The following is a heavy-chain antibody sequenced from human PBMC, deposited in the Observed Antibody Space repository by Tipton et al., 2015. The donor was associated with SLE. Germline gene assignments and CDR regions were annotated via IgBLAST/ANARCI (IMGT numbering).Heavy chain of an antibody. CDR2: IFYSGST. D-gene: IGHD3-10*01. Sequence: LRLSCTVSGGSISTYYWTWIRQPPGKGLEWIGYIFYSGSTTYSPSLKSRLTMSVDTSKSQLSLKLRSVTAADTAVHYCARGVGGLDYDSGSYYGNWFDPWGQGILVTVSS. CDR1: GGSISTYY. CDR3: ARGVGGLDYDSGSYYGNWFDP. J-gene: IGHJ5*02. V-gene: IGHV4-59*08.